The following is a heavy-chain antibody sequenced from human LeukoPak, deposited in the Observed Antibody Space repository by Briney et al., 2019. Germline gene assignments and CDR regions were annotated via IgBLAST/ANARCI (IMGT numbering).Heavy chain of an antibody. CDR1: GGSISSYY. Sequence: SETLSLTCTVSGGSISSYYWSWIRQPPGKGLEWIGYIYYSGSTNYNPSLKSRVTISVDTSKNQFSLKLSSVTAADTAVYYCARSYYYYGMDVWGQGTTVTVSS. J-gene: IGHJ6*02. CDR2: IYYSGST. CDR3: ARSYYYYGMDV. V-gene: IGHV4-59*01.